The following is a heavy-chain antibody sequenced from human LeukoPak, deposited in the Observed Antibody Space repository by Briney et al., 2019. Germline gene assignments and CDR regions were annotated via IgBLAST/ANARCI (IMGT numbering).Heavy chain of an antibody. V-gene: IGHV1-69*13. CDR3: ARPDEDRGYSYGYNY. CDR2: VIPIFGTA. CDR1: GGTFSSYA. Sequence: ASVKVSCKASGGTFSSYAISWVRQAPGQGLEWMGGVIPIFGTANYAQKFQGRVTITADESTSTAYMELSSLRSEDTAVYYCARPDEDRGYSYGYNYWGQGTLVTVSS. D-gene: IGHD5-18*01. J-gene: IGHJ4*02.